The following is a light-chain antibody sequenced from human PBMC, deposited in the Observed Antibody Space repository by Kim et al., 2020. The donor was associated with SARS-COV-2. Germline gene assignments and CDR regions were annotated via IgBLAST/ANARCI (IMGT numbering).Light chain of an antibody. CDR1: QDITNN. V-gene: IGKV1-17*01. Sequence: DIQMTQSPSSLSASVGDRVTITCRASQDITNNLGWYQQKPGKAPKRLIYAASSLQSGVPSRFSGSGSGTEFILTITSLQPEDFATYYCLQHNKYPITFGQGTRLEIK. CDR2: AAS. CDR3: LQHNKYPIT. J-gene: IGKJ5*01.